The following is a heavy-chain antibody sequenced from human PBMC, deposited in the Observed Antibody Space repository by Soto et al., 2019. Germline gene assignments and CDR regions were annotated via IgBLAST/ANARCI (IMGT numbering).Heavy chain of an antibody. D-gene: IGHD3-22*01. CDR1: GFTFSSYG. CDR3: ARDLYVYLYYYDSSGYLSGFDY. Sequence: GGSLRLSCAASGFTFSSYGMHWVRQAPGKGLEWVAVIWYDGSNKYYADSVKGRFTISRDNSKNTLYLQMNSLRAEDTAVYYCARDLYVYLYYYDSSGYLSGFDYWGQGTLVTVSS. V-gene: IGHV3-33*01. CDR2: IWYDGSNK. J-gene: IGHJ4*02.